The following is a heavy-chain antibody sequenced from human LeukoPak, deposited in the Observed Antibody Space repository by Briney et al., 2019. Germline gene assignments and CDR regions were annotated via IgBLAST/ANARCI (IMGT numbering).Heavy chain of an antibody. D-gene: IGHD4-17*01. V-gene: IGHV1-2*02. J-gene: IGHJ4*02. CDR3: ACQPRNYGDYHYFDY. CDR2: INPNSGGT. CDR1: GYTFTGYY. Sequence: ASVKVSCKASGYTFTGYYMHWVRQAPGQGLEWMGWINPNSGGTNYAQKFQGRVTMTRDTSISTAYMELSRLRSDDTAVYYCACQPRNYGDYHYFDYWGQGTLVTVSS.